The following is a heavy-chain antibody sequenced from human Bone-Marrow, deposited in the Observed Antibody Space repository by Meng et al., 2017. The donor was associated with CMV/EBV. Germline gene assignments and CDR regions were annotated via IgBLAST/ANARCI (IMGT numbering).Heavy chain of an antibody. V-gene: IGHV1-69*05. Sequence: KVSCTASGGTFSSYAISWVRQAPGPGLEWMGGIIPIFGTANYAQKFQGRVTITTDESTSTAYMELSSLRSEDTAVYYCARGGDVPLISWGQGTLVTVSS. CDR3: ARGGDVPLIS. CDR1: GGTFSSYA. CDR2: IIPIFGTA. D-gene: IGHD2-21*02. J-gene: IGHJ5*02.